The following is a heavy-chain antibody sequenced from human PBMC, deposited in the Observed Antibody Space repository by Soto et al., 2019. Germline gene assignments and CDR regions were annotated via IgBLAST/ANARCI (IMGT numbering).Heavy chain of an antibody. CDR2: ISSSSSYI. CDR3: ARDLKPAHFDY. Sequence: GGSLRLSCAASGFTFSSYIMNWVRQAPGEGLEWVSSISSSSSYIYYADSVKGRFTISRDNAKNSLYLQMNSLRAEDTAVYYCARDLKPAHFDYWGQGTLVTVSS. V-gene: IGHV3-21*01. J-gene: IGHJ4*02. D-gene: IGHD2-2*01. CDR1: GFTFSSYI.